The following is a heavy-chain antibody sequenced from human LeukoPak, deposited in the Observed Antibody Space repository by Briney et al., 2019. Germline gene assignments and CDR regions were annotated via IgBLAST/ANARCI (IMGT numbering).Heavy chain of an antibody. CDR1: GGSISSGSYY. V-gene: IGHV4-61*02. J-gene: IGHJ6*03. CDR3: TRASSGWHYYYYMDV. Sequence: PSQTLSLTCTVSGGSISSGSYYWSWIRQPARKGLEWIGRIYTSGSTNYNPSLKSRVTISVDTSKNQFSLKLSSVTAADTAVYYCTRASSGWHYYYYMDVWGKGTTVTVSS. D-gene: IGHD6-19*01. CDR2: IYTSGST.